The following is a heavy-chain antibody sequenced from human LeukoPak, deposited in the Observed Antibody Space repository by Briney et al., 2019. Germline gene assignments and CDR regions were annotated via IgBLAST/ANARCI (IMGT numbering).Heavy chain of an antibody. CDR2: ISGSGGST. Sequence: GGSLRLSCAASGFTFSSYAMSWVRQAPGKGLEWVSTISGSGGSTYYADSVKGRFTISRDNSKNALYLQVNSLRAEDTAVYYCAKDWGAGTARRYYNGMDVWGQGTTVTVSS. CDR1: GFTFSSYA. D-gene: IGHD6-6*01. V-gene: IGHV3-23*01. J-gene: IGHJ6*02. CDR3: AKDWGAGTARRYYNGMDV.